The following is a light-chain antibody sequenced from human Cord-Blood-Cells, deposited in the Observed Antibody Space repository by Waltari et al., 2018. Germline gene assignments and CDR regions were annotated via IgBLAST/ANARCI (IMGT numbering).Light chain of an antibody. Sequence: IQLTQSLSFLSASVGDRVTITCRASQGISSYLAWYQQKPGKAPKLLIYAASTLQSGVPSRFSGSGSGTEFTLTISSLQPEDFATYYCQQLNSYPPWTFGQGTKVEIK. V-gene: IGKV1-9*01. CDR1: QGISSY. CDR2: AAS. CDR3: QQLNSYPPWT. J-gene: IGKJ1*01.